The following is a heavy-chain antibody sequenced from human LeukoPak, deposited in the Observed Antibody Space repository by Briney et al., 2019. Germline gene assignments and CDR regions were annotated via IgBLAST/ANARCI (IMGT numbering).Heavy chain of an antibody. CDR2: VSHGGTS. CDR3: ARGIFYGGRKQYIWFDL. Sequence: SETLSLTCAVSGGPFRGFFWSWIRQAPGKGLEWIAEVSHGGTSNYNPSLKSRITISVDTSKGQFSLKLTSVTAADTAVYYCARGIFYGGRKQYIWFDLWAQGTLVTVSS. V-gene: IGHV4-34*01. D-gene: IGHD2/OR15-2a*01. J-gene: IGHJ5*02. CDR1: GGPFRGFF.